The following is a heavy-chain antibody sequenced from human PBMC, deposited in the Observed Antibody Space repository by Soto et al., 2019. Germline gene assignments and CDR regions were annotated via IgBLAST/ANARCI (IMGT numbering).Heavy chain of an antibody. CDR2: IYPGDSDT. D-gene: IGHD5-12*01. J-gene: IGHJ6*02. CDR1: GYSFTSYW. Sequence: GESLKISCKGSGYSFTSYWIGWVRQMPGKGLEWMGIIYPGDSDTRYSPSFQGQVTISADKSISTAYLQWSSLKASDTAMYYCARFQQTLRDGYPRVYGMDVWGQGTTVTVSS. CDR3: ARFQQTLRDGYPRVYGMDV. V-gene: IGHV5-51*01.